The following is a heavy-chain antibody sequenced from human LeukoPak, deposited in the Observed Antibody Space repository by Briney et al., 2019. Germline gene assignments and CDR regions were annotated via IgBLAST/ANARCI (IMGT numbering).Heavy chain of an antibody. CDR1: GYTFTSYV. Sequence: GASVKVSCKASGYTFTSYVISWVRQAPGQGLEWMGWISAYNGNTNYAQKLQGRVTMTTDTSTSTAYMELRSLRSDDTAVYYCARPKKATLGIWFDPWGQGTLVTVSS. D-gene: IGHD1-26*01. V-gene: IGHV1-18*01. J-gene: IGHJ5*02. CDR2: ISAYNGNT. CDR3: ARPKKATLGIWFDP.